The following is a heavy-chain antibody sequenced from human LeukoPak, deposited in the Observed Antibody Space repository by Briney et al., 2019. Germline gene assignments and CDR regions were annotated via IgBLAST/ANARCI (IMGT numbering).Heavy chain of an antibody. J-gene: IGHJ6*03. CDR2: ISAYNGNT. Sequence: AAVKVSCKASGYTFTSYGISWVRQAPGQGLEWMGWISAYNGNTNYAQKLQGRVTMTTDTSTSTAYMELRSLRSEDTAVYYCARDEMATIGYYYYMDVWGKGTTVTVSS. CDR1: GYTFTSYG. D-gene: IGHD5-24*01. CDR3: ARDEMATIGYYYYMDV. V-gene: IGHV1-18*01.